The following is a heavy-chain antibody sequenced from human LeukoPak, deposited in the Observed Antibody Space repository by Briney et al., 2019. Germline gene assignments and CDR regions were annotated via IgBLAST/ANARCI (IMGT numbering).Heavy chain of an antibody. J-gene: IGHJ4*02. CDR3: AAGVSTPSPYYFDY. CDR2: INPNSGGT. V-gene: IGHV1-2*02. D-gene: IGHD2-15*01. CDR1: GYTFTGYY. Sequence: ASVKVSCKASGYTFTGYYMHWVRQAPGQGLEWMGWINPNSGGTNYAQKLQGRVTMTRDTSISTAYMELSRLRSDDTAVYYCAAGVSTPSPYYFDYWGQGTLVTVSS.